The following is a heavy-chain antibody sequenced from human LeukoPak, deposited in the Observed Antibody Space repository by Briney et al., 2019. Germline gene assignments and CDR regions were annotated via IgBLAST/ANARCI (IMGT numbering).Heavy chain of an antibody. CDR2: ITTDVAGT. D-gene: IGHD6-19*01. V-gene: IGHV3-23*01. CDR3: ASWPGGWYGEDS. Sequence: GGSLRLSCAASGFTFSSYGMSWVRLAPGKGLEWVSTITTDVAGTHYADSVKGRFTISRDTSKNTLYLQMNSLRAEDTAVYYCASWPGGWYGEDSWGQGTLVTVSS. J-gene: IGHJ4*02. CDR1: GFTFSSYG.